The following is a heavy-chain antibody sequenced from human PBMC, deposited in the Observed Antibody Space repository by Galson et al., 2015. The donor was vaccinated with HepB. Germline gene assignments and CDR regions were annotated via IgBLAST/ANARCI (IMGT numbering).Heavy chain of an antibody. CDR2: IIPIFGTA. Sequence: SVKVSCKASGGTFSSYAISWVRQAPGQGLEWMGGIIPIFGTANYAQKFQGRVTITADESTSTAYMELSSLRSEDTAVYYCARGSERGVTTGIPDVWGQGTTVTVSS. J-gene: IGHJ6*02. CDR3: ARGSERGVTTGIPDV. D-gene: IGHD4-17*01. CDR1: GGTFSSYA. V-gene: IGHV1-69*13.